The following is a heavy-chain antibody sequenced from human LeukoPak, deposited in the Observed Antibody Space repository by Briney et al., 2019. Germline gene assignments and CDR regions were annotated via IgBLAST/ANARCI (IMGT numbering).Heavy chain of an antibody. J-gene: IGHJ1*01. D-gene: IGHD2-15*01. CDR1: GFTFSSYA. CDR3: AKELGYCSAGRCEYFQH. V-gene: IGHV3-23*01. CDR2: IGGSGSST. Sequence: PGGSLRLSCAASGFTFSSYAMNWVRQAPGKGLEWVSAIGGSGSSTYYADSVKGRFIISRDNSKNTLYLQMNSLRAEDTAIYYCAKELGYCSAGRCEYFQHWGQGTLVTVSS.